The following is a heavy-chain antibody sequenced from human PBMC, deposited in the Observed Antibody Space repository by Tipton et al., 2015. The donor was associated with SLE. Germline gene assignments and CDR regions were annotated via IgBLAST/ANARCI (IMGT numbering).Heavy chain of an antibody. V-gene: IGHV4-59*01. CDR2: IYYSGST. D-gene: IGHD3-10*01. J-gene: IGHJ3*02. CDR1: GGSISSYY. Sequence: TLSLTCTVSGGSISSYYWSWIRRPPGKGLEWIGYIYYSGSTNYNPSLKSRVTISVDTSKNQFSLKLSSVTAADTAVYYCARDQSRYYGSGSDDAFDIWGQGTMVTVSS. CDR3: ARDQSRYYGSGSDDAFDI.